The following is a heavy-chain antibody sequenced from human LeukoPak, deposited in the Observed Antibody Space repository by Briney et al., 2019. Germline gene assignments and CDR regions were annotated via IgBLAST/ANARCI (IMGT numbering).Heavy chain of an antibody. CDR1: GFTFSSYS. CDR3: ARDSMVRGGGQAFDI. V-gene: IGHV3-48*04. CDR2: ISDSSTTI. Sequence: GGSLRLSCAASGFTFSSYSMNWVRQAPGKGLEWVSYISDSSTTIHNADSVKGRFTISRDNAKNSLYLRMNSLRAEDTAVYYCARDSMVRGGGQAFDIWGQGTMVTVSS. D-gene: IGHD3-10*01. J-gene: IGHJ3*02.